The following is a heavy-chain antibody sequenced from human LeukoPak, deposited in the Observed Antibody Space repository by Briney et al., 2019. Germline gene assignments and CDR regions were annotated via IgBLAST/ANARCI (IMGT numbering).Heavy chain of an antibody. Sequence: ASVKVSCKASGYTFTAYYMHWLRQAPGQGLEWMGWINPNNGDTNYAQKFQGRVTMTRDTSISTAYMELSRLRSDDTAVYYCARGYYDILTGYYRVWFDPWGQGTLVTVSS. CDR1: GYTFTAYY. CDR3: ARGYYDILTGYYRVWFDP. CDR2: INPNNGDT. D-gene: IGHD3-9*01. V-gene: IGHV1-2*02. J-gene: IGHJ5*02.